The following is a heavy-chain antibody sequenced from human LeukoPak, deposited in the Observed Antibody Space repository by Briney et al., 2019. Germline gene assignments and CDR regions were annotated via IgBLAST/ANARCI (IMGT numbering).Heavy chain of an antibody. V-gene: IGHV3-11*01. CDR3: ARVYSYGYELDY. D-gene: IGHD5-18*01. Sequence: PGGSLRLSCAASGFTFSDYYMSWIRQAPGKGLEWVSYISSGGSTIYYADSVKGRFTISRDNAKNSLYLQMNSLRAEDTAVYYCARVYSYGYELDYWGQGTLVTVSS. J-gene: IGHJ4*02. CDR2: ISSGGSTI. CDR1: GFTFSDYY.